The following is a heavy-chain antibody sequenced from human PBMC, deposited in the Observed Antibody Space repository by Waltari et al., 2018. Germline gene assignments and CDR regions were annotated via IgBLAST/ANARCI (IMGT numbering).Heavy chain of an antibody. CDR2: IYYSGGT. J-gene: IGHJ4*02. D-gene: IGHD1-26*01. CDR3: ASSLGWELGY. V-gene: IGHV4-39*07. CDR1: GGSISSSSYY. Sequence: QLQLQESGPGLVKPSETLSLTCTVSGGSISSSSYYWGWIRQPPGKGLEWIGSIYYSGGTYDNPALKSRVTISVDTSKNQFSLKLSSVTAADTAVYYCASSLGWELGYWGQGTLVTVSS.